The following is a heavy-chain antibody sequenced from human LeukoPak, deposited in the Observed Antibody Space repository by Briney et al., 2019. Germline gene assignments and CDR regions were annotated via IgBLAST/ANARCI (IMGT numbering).Heavy chain of an antibody. CDR2: INHSGST. D-gene: IGHD6-6*01. Sequence: SETLSLTCAVYGGSFSGHYWSWIRQPPGKGLAWIGEINHSGSTNYNPSLKSRVTISVDTSKNQFSLKLSSVTAADTAMYYCARGVKTGRPNYYFYMDVWGKGTTVTVSS. V-gene: IGHV4-34*01. CDR1: GGSFSGHY. J-gene: IGHJ6*03. CDR3: ARGVKTGRPNYYFYMDV.